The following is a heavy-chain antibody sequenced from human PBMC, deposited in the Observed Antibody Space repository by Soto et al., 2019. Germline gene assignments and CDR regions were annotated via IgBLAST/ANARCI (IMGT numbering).Heavy chain of an antibody. J-gene: IGHJ5*02. V-gene: IGHV4-59*01. CDR3: ARDVLGGGYYRGYNWLDP. CDR2: IYYSGST. D-gene: IGHD3-3*01. CDR1: GGSISSYY. Sequence: SETLSLTCTVSGGSISSYYWSWIRQPPGKGLEWIGYIYYSGSTNYNPSLKSRVTISVDTSKNQFSLKLSSVTAADTAVYYCARDVLGGGYYRGYNWLDPWGQENLVTISS.